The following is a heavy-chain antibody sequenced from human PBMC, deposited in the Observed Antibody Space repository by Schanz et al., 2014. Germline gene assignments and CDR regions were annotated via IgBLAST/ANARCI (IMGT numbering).Heavy chain of an antibody. CDR2: IWNNGVTK. V-gene: IGHV3-33*01. Sequence: QAQLMESGGGVVQPGTSLILSCSVSGFSLNTYGIHWFRQPAGKGLEWVAVIWNNGVTKYYADSVRGRFTISRDRFQNTLYLRMSSLRAEDTAGYYCARPRYDYGEVGYWGQGTLVTVSS. CDR3: ARPRYDYGEVGY. D-gene: IGHD4-17*01. J-gene: IGHJ4*02. CDR1: GFSLNTYG.